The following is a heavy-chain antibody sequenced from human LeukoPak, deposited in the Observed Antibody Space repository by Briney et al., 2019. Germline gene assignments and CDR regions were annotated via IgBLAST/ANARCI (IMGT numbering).Heavy chain of an antibody. CDR2: IYHSGST. J-gene: IGHJ1*01. D-gene: IGHD6-6*01. V-gene: IGHV4-59*01. CDR1: GGSLSTYY. CDR3: ARGGAARLHFQN. Sequence: PSETLSLTCTVSGGSLSTYYWNWIRQPPRKGLEWIGYIYHSGSTNYNPSLQSRVTISVDTSKNQFSLNLNSVTAADTAVYYCARGGAARLHFQNWGQGTLVTVSS.